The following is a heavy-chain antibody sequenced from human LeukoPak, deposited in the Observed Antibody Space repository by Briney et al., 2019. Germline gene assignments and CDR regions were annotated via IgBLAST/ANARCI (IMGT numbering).Heavy chain of an antibody. CDR1: GGSISSHY. J-gene: IGHJ4*02. Sequence: SETLSLTCTVSGGSISSHYWSWIRQPPGKGLEWIGYIYYSGSTHYNPSLKSRVTISVDTSKNQFSLKLSSVTAADTAVYYCARDSYYCSSTSCYREYFDYWGQGTLVTVSS. D-gene: IGHD2-2*01. CDR3: ARDSYYCSSTSCYREYFDY. CDR2: IYYSGST. V-gene: IGHV4-59*11.